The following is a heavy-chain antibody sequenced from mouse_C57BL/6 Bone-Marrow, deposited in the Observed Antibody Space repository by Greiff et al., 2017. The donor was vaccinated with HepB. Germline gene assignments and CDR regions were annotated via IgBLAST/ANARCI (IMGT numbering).Heavy chain of an antibody. V-gene: IGHV5-4*03. CDR3: ARLGGGLREFDY. D-gene: IGHD3-3*01. CDR2: ISDGGSYT. CDR1: GFTFSSYA. Sequence: EVKLMESGGGLVKPGGSLKLSCAASGFTFSSYAMSWVRQTPEKRLEWVATISDGGSYTYYPDNVKGRFTISRDNAKNNLYLQMSHLKSEDAAMYYCARLGGGLREFDYWGQGTTLTVSS. J-gene: IGHJ2*01.